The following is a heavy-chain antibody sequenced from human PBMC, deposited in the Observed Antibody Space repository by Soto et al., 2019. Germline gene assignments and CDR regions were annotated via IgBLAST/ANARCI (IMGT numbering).Heavy chain of an antibody. V-gene: IGHV3-23*01. J-gene: IGHJ4*02. D-gene: IGHD3-10*01. CDR1: GFTFSSYA. CDR3: AKELYYYGSRRYHIEY. CDR2: FSGSGCST. Sequence: GGSLRLSCAASGFTFSSYAMSWVRQAPGKGLEWVSAFSGSGCSTYYTDSVKGRFTISRHNSKNTLYLQINSLRAEETAVYYCAKELYYYGSRRYHIEYGSQGTFVNVSS.